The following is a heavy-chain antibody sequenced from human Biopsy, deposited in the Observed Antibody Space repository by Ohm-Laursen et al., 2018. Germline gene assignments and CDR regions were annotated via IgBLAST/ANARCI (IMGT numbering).Heavy chain of an antibody. CDR2: IFNSANT. V-gene: IGHV4-31*01. Sequence: TLSLTCTVSGGSISSGGSYWSWLRQRPGKGLEWFGYIFNSANTYYNPSLKNPITISGDTSKNQFSLKLNSVTAADTAVYYCARGDYFDSNGYFWFDPWGQGTLVTVSS. CDR1: GGSISSGGSY. D-gene: IGHD3-22*01. CDR3: ARGDYFDSNGYFWFDP. J-gene: IGHJ5*02.